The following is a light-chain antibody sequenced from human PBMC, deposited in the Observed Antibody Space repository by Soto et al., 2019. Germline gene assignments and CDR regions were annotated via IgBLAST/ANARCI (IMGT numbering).Light chain of an antibody. CDR2: AVS. Sequence: SALTQPASVSGSPGQWITISCTGTSSDFGGYNYVSWYQQQSGKAPKLMIHAVSNRPSGVSSRFSCSKSGNTASLTISGRQAEDEADYNSSSYTSSRAYVFGIGTKVTV. J-gene: IGLJ1*01. CDR1: SSDFGGYNY. V-gene: IGLV2-14*01. CDR3: SSYTSSRAYV.